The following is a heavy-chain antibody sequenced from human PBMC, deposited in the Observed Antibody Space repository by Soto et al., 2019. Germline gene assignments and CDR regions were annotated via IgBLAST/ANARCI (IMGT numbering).Heavy chain of an antibody. V-gene: IGHV3-30*18. J-gene: IGHJ6*02. Sequence: QVQLVESGGGVVQPGRSLRLSCAASGFTFSSYGMHWVRQAPGKGLEWVAVISYDGSNKYYADSVKGRFTISRDNSKNPLYPQMNSLRAEDTAVYYCAKSVVAVAGYYHYGMDVWGQGTTVTVSS. CDR2: ISYDGSNK. D-gene: IGHD6-19*01. CDR1: GFTFSSYG. CDR3: AKSVVAVAGYYHYGMDV.